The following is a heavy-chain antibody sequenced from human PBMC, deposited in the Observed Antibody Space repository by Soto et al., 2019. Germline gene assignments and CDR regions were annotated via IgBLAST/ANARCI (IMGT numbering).Heavy chain of an antibody. Sequence: PGGPLRLSCAASGFTFSSYAMHWVRQAPGKGLEWVAVISYDGSNKYYADSVKGRFTISRDNSKNTLYLQMNSLRAEDTAVYYCARDKQYFDYWGQGTLVTVSS. CDR2: ISYDGSNK. V-gene: IGHV3-30-3*01. D-gene: IGHD6-13*01. CDR1: GFTFSSYA. CDR3: ARDKQYFDY. J-gene: IGHJ4*02.